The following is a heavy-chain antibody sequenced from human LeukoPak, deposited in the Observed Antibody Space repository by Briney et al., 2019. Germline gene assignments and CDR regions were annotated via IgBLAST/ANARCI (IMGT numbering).Heavy chain of an antibody. CDR2: INSDGSST. CDR1: GFTFSIYW. V-gene: IGHV3-74*01. D-gene: IGHD6-19*01. J-gene: IGHJ4*02. Sequence: GGSLRLSCAASGFTFSIYWMHWVRQVPGKGLGWVSRINSDGSSTSYADSVKGRFTISRGNAKNTLYLQMNSLRAEDTAVYYCARATQWLVSPFDYWGQGTLVTVSS. CDR3: ARATQWLVSPFDY.